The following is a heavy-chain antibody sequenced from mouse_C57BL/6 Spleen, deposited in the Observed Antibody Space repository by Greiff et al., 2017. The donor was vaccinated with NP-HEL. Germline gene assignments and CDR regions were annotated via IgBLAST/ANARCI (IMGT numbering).Heavy chain of an antibody. CDR3: ARIASYGSSYYFDY. Sequence: QVTLKESGPGILQPSQTLSLTCSFSGFSLSTFGMGVGWIRQPSGKGLEWLAHIWLDDDKYYNPALKSRLTISKDTSKNQVFLKIANVDTADTATYYCARIASYGSSYYFDYWGQGTTLTVSS. J-gene: IGHJ2*01. V-gene: IGHV8-8*01. CDR1: GFSLSTFGMG. CDR2: IWLDDDK. D-gene: IGHD1-1*01.